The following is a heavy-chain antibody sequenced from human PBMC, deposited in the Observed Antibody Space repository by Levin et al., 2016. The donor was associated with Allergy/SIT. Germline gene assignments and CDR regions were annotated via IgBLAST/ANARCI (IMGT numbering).Heavy chain of an antibody. J-gene: IGHJ4*02. Sequence: WVRQAPGQGLEWMGGIIPIFNTAQYAQKLQGRVTITADESTSTAYMELNSLRSEDTAVYYCALALAYCGSDCYPADYWGQGTLVTVSS. V-gene: IGHV1-69*01. CDR2: IIPIFNTA. D-gene: IGHD2-21*02. CDR3: ALALAYCGSDCYPADY.